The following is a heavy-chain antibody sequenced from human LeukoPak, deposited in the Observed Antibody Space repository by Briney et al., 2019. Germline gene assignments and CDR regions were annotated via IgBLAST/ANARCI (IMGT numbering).Heavy chain of an antibody. Sequence: PGGSLRLSCAAYGFTFSSYAMSWVRQAPGKGLEWVPAISGSGGSTYYADSVKGRFTISRDNSKNTLYLQMNSLRAEDTAVYYCAKSTDKWELGYWGQGTLVTVSS. J-gene: IGHJ4*02. CDR1: GFTFSSYA. CDR3: AKSTDKWELGY. CDR2: ISGSGGST. D-gene: IGHD1-26*01. V-gene: IGHV3-23*01.